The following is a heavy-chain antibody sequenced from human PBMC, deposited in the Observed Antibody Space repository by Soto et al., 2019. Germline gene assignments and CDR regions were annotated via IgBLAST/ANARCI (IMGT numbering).Heavy chain of an antibody. CDR2: IYYSGST. J-gene: IGHJ6*04. CDR1: GGSISSGGYY. V-gene: IGHV4-31*03. D-gene: IGHD2-2*01. CDR3: SRGWDSLLVPAAPDV. Sequence: QVQLQESGPGLLKPSQTLSLTCTVSGGSISSGGYYWSWIRQHPGKGLEWIGYIYYSGSTYYNPSLRSRSTISIDTCKSRSALRLSSVTAADTAVYYCSRGWDSLLVPAAPDVRCEGTTVMVSS.